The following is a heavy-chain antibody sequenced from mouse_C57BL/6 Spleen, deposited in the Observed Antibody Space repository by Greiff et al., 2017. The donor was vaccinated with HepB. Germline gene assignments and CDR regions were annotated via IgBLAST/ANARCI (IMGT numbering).Heavy chain of an antibody. D-gene: IGHD2-12*01. CDR3: ARAYYSGHYFDY. J-gene: IGHJ2*01. CDR2: INPGSGGT. Sequence: QVQLQQSGAELVRPGPSVKVSCKASGYAFTNYLIEWVKQRPGQGLEWIGVINPGSGGTNYNEKFKGKATLTADKSSSTAYMQLSSLTSEDSAVYFCARAYYSGHYFDYWGQGTTLTVSS. CDR1: GYAFTNYL. V-gene: IGHV1-54*01.